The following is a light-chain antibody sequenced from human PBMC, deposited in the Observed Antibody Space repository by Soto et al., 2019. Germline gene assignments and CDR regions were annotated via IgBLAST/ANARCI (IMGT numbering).Light chain of an antibody. V-gene: IGKV3-20*01. CDR1: QSVSSSY. Sequence: IMLTQSPGTLSLSPGERATLSCRASQSVSSSYLAWYQQKPGQAPRLLIYGASSRATGIPDRFSGSGSGTDFTLTISRLEPEDFAVYYCQQYGSSFGGGTKVDIK. CDR2: GAS. J-gene: IGKJ4*01. CDR3: QQYGSS.